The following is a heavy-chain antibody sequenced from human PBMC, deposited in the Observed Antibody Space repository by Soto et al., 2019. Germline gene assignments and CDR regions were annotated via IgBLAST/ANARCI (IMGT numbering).Heavy chain of an antibody. J-gene: IGHJ4*02. CDR3: AKGLVGTTVPLDY. Sequence: EVQLLESGGGLVQPGGSLRLSCAASGLTLSSYGLGWVRQAPGKGLEWVSGITVSGGSTYYADSVKGRFTISRDNSKNTLYLQMNSLIAEDTAVYYCAKGLVGTTVPLDYWGQGTLVTFSA. V-gene: IGHV3-23*01. CDR1: GLTLSSYG. D-gene: IGHD4-17*01. CDR2: ITVSGGST.